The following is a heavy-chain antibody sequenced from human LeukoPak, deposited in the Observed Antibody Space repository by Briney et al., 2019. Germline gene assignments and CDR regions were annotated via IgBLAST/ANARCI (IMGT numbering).Heavy chain of an antibody. CDR3: SRGDDSYKQGNF. J-gene: IGHJ4*02. Sequence: SETLSLTCTVSDDSISTNSYYWTWIRPPPGKGLEWVASLHYSGTPYYSPSLGSRISIFVDTSKRQFSLQVRSVTASDTAMYYCSRGDDSYKQGNFWGQGTLVTVSS. CDR1: DDSISTNSYY. V-gene: IGHV4-39*01. D-gene: IGHD5-24*01. CDR2: LHYSGTP.